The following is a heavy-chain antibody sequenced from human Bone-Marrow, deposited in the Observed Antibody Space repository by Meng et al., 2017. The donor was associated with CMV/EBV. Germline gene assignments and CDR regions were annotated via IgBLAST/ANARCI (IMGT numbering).Heavy chain of an antibody. Sequence: GESLKISCAASGFTFSSYWMSWVRQAPGKGLEWVANIKQDGSEKYYVDSVKGRFTISRDNAKNSLYLQMESLRAEDTALYYCARATLRDLYGMDVWGQGNTVTFSS. J-gene: IGHJ6*02. CDR2: IKQDGSEK. CDR1: GFTFSSYW. V-gene: IGHV3-7*01. CDR3: ARATLRDLYGMDV.